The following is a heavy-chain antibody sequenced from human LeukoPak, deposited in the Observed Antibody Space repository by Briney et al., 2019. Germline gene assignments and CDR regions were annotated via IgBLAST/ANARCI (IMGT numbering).Heavy chain of an antibody. CDR1: VYTFTSFG. D-gene: IGHD2-15*01. J-gene: IGHJ4*02. CDR2: IGAYNGDT. CDR3: TRDHCRGDNCPSFDY. Sequence: ASVKVSCKPSVYTFTSFGISWVRQAPGQGGEGMGWIGAYNGDTNYAQKFQGRVTMTTDTSTSTAYMDLRSLRSDDTAVYYCTRDHCRGDNCPSFDYWGQGTLVTVSS. V-gene: IGHV1-18*04.